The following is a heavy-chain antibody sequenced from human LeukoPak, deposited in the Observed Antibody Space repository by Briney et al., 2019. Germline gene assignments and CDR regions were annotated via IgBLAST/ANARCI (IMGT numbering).Heavy chain of an antibody. CDR2: ISSSSSYI. J-gene: IGHJ5*01. V-gene: IGHV3-21*04. CDR1: GFTFSSYS. Sequence: GGSLRLSCAASGFTFSSYSMNWVRQAPGKGLEWVSSISSSSSYIYYADSVKGRFTISRDNSKNTLYLQMNSLRAEDTAVYYCAKVGGNNWFDSWGQGTLVTVSS. CDR3: AKVGGNNWFDS. D-gene: IGHD1-26*01.